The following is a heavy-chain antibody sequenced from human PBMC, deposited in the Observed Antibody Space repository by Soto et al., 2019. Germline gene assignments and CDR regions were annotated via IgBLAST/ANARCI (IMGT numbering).Heavy chain of an antibody. D-gene: IGHD2-8*01. CDR2: ARSKVSGYTT. CDR3: ARLMGTSFDL. J-gene: IGHJ4*02. CDR1: GFTFSDHY. Sequence: GGSLRLSCAASGFTFSDHYMDWVRQAPGKGLEWVGRARSKVSGYTTAYAASVEGRFAISRDDSKNSLYLQMSSLKVDDTAVYFCARLMGTSFDLWGQGTLVTVSS. V-gene: IGHV3-72*01.